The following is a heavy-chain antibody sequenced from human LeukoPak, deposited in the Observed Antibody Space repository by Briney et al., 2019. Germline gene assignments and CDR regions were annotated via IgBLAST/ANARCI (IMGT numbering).Heavy chain of an antibody. Sequence: GGSLRLSCAASGYTFRDYSVNWVRQVPGKGLEWVSSISSTSTYIYYAASVKGRFTISRDNAKNSLFLQMNSLRVEDTALYYCAKLVGGLPFDLWGQGTVVTVSS. V-gene: IGHV3-21*04. CDR1: GYTFRDYS. CDR2: ISSTSTYI. CDR3: AKLVGGLPFDL. J-gene: IGHJ3*01. D-gene: IGHD1-26*01.